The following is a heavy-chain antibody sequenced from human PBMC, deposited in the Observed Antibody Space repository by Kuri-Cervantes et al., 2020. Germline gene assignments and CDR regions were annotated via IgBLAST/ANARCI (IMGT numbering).Heavy chain of an antibody. D-gene: IGHD2-15*01. CDR1: GYTFTSYD. CDR3: AREGWPGETPDY. Sequence: ASVKVSCKASGYTFTSYDINWVRQATGQGLEWMGWISAYNGNTNYAQKLQGRVTMTTDTSTSTAYMELRSLRSDDTAVYYCAREGWPGETPDYWGQGTLVTVSS. CDR2: ISAYNGNT. J-gene: IGHJ4*02. V-gene: IGHV1-18*01.